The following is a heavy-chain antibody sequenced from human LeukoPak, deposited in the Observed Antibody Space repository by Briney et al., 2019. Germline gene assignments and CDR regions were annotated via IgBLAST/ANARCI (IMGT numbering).Heavy chain of an antibody. J-gene: IGHJ4*02. CDR3: ARGRRRRHFDY. D-gene: IGHD6-25*01. V-gene: IGHV4-34*01. CDR1: GGSISSYY. CDR2: INHSGST. Sequence: SETLSLTCTVSGGSISSYYWSWIRQPPGKGLEWIGEINHSGSTNYNPSLKSRVTISVDTSKNQFSLKLSSVTAADTAVYYCARGRRRRHFDYWGQGTLVTVSS.